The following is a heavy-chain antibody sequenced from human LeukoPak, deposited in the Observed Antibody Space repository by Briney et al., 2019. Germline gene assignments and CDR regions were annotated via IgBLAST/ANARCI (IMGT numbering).Heavy chain of an antibody. CDR3: ARDRGSFGSGSYYVYYYYYMDA. CDR2: IYYSGST. CDR1: GGSISSGDYY. D-gene: IGHD3-10*01. V-gene: IGHV4-30-4*08. J-gene: IGHJ6*03. Sequence: SQTLSLTCTVSGGSISSGDYYWSWIRQPPGKGLEWIGYIYYSGSTYYNPSLKNRVTISVDTSKNQFSLKLSSVTAADTAVYYCARDRGSFGSGSYYVYYYYYMDAWGKGTTVTVSS.